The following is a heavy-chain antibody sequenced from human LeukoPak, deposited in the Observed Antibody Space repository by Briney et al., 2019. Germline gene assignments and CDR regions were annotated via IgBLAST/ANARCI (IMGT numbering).Heavy chain of an antibody. CDR2: IYYTGST. D-gene: IGHD4-11*01. V-gene: IGHV4-39*01. J-gene: IGHJ6*02. CDR3: VRHWPSDYRVNDMDV. CDR1: GGSISSSGYY. Sequence: SETLSLTCTVSGGSISSSGYYWGWIRQPPGKGPEWLGNIYYTGSTYYNPSLKSRVTMSLDMSKNQFSLNLSSVTVADTAVYYCVRHWPSDYRVNDMDVWGQGTTVIVSS.